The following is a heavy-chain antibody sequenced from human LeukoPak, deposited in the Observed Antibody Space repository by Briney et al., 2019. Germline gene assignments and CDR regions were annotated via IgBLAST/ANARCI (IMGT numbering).Heavy chain of an antibody. CDR2: IGGGGVST. CDR1: GFTFSNYA. J-gene: IGHJ4*02. D-gene: IGHD6-19*01. Sequence: GGSLRLSCAASGFTFSNYAMSWVRQAPGKGLEWVSAIGGGGVSTYYADSVKGRFTISRDNYKNTVSLQMNTLRAEDTAVYYCAKDLWVGYSSGWSSVAFDYWGQGTLVTVSS. V-gene: IGHV3-23*01. CDR3: AKDLWVGYSSGWSSVAFDY.